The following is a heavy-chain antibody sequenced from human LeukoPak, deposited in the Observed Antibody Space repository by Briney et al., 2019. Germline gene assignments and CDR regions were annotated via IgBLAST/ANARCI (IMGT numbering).Heavy chain of an antibody. Sequence: PGGSLRLSCAASGFTFSSYEMNWVRQAPGKGLEWVSYISSSGSTIYYADSVKGRFTISRDNAKNSLYLQMNSLRAEDTAVYYCARGPPYYYDSSDCYPPFDYWGQGTLVTVSS. CDR1: GFTFSSYE. J-gene: IGHJ4*02. V-gene: IGHV3-48*03. CDR3: ARGPPYYYDSSDCYPPFDY. D-gene: IGHD3-22*01. CDR2: ISSSGSTI.